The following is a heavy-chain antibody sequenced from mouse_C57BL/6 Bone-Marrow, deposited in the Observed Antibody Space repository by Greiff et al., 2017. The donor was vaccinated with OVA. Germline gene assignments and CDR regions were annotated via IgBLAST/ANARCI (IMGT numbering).Heavy chain of an antibody. CDR1: GYTFTSYW. J-gene: IGHJ2*01. V-gene: IGHV1-74*01. CDR2: IHPSDSAT. CDR3: AKSMITTPLGY. Sequence: QVQLQQPGAELVKPGASVKVSCKASGYTFTSYWMHWVKQRPGQGLEWIGRIHPSDSATNYNQKFKGKATLTVDKSSSTAYMQLSSLTSEDSAVYYCAKSMITTPLGYWGQGTTLTVSS. D-gene: IGHD2-4*01.